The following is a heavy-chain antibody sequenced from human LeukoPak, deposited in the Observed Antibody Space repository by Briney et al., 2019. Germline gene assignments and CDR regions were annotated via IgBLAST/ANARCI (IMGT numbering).Heavy chain of an antibody. Sequence: GASVKVSCKASGYTFTGYYMHWVRQAPGQGLEWMGWINPNSGGTNYAQKFQGRVTMTRDTSISTAYMELSSLRSEDTAVYYCARGSMIVVASYYYYMDVWGKGTTVTISS. V-gene: IGHV1-2*02. D-gene: IGHD3-22*01. CDR3: ARGSMIVVASYYYYMDV. CDR2: INPNSGGT. CDR1: GYTFTGYY. J-gene: IGHJ6*03.